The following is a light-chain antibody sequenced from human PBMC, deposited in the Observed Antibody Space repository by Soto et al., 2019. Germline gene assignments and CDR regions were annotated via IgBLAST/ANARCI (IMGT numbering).Light chain of an antibody. CDR3: QQYYSYPRT. CDR1: QSINNW. V-gene: IGKV1-5*01. J-gene: IGKJ1*01. CDR2: DAS. Sequence: DIQMTQSPSTLSASVGDRVAITCRASQSINNWLAWYQLKPGKAPKLLIYDASTLESGVPSRFSGSGSGTDFTLTISCLQSEDFATYYCQQYYSYPRTFGQGANVDIK.